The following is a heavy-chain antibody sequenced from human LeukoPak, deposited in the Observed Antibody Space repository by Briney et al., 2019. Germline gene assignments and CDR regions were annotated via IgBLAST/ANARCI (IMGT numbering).Heavy chain of an antibody. V-gene: IGHV3-30*03. CDR2: ISYDGSNK. D-gene: IGHD2-2*01. J-gene: IGHJ6*02. CDR1: GFTFSSYS. Sequence: PGGSLRLSCAASGFTFSSYSMNWVRQAPGKGLEWVAVISYDGSNKYYADSVKGRFTISRDNSKNTLYLQMNSLRAEDTAVYYCARARVVPAAYHGYCYYYGMDVWGQGTTVTVSS. CDR3: ARARVVPAAYHGYCYYYGMDV.